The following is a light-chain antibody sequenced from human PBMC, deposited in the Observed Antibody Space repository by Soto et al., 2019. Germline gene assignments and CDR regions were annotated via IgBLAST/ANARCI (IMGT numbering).Light chain of an antibody. CDR3: QHLDSYPL. V-gene: IGKV1-9*01. J-gene: IGKJ2*01. CDR1: QDISSY. Sequence: DIQLTQSPSFLSASVGARVTISCRASQDISSYLAWYQQKPGKAPQLLIDAASTLQSGVPSRFSGSGSGTEFTLTVSSLQPEDFATYYCQHLDSYPLFGQGTKLEIK. CDR2: AAS.